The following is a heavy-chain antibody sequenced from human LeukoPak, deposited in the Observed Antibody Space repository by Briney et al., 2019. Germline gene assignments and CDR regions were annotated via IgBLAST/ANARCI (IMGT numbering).Heavy chain of an antibody. D-gene: IGHD3-10*01. CDR2: ISGSGGST. CDR1: GSTFSSYA. V-gene: IGHV3-23*01. J-gene: IGHJ6*02. CDR3: AKRRPAMVRGVIPNPYYYYGMDV. Sequence: PGGSLRLSCAASGSTFSSYAMSWVRQAPGKGLEWVSAISGSGGSTYYADSVKGRFTISRDNSKNTLYLQMNSLRAEDTAVYYCAKRRPAMVRGVIPNPYYYYGMDVWGQGTTVTVSS.